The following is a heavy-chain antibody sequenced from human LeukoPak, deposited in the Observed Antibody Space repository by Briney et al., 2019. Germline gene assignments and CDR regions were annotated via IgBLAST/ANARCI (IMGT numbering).Heavy chain of an antibody. Sequence: PGGSLRLSCAASGFTFSSYSMNWVRQAPGKGLEWVSSISSSSSYIYYADSVKGRFTISRDNAKNSLYLQMNSLRAEDTAVYYCARTAFRGYFDWFFDYWGQGTLVTVSS. CDR2: ISSSSSYI. V-gene: IGHV3-21*01. CDR3: ARTAFRGYFDWFFDY. CDR1: GFTFSSYS. J-gene: IGHJ4*02. D-gene: IGHD3-9*01.